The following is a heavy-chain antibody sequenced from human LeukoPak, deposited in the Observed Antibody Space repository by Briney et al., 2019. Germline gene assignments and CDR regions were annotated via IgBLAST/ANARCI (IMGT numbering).Heavy chain of an antibody. V-gene: IGHV3-74*01. CDR1: GFTFSSYW. CDR2: INIDGSST. Sequence: GGFLRLSCAASGFTFSSYWMHWVRQAPGKGLLWVSRINIDGSSTTYADSVKGRFTISRDNAKNSLYLQMDSLRAEDTAVYYCAREGSGYDFAYYYYMDVWGKGTTVTVSS. D-gene: IGHD5-12*01. CDR3: AREGSGYDFAYYYYMDV. J-gene: IGHJ6*03.